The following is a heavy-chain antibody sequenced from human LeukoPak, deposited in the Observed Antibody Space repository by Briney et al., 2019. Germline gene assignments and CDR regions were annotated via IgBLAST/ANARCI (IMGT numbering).Heavy chain of an antibody. CDR1: GYTFTGYY. J-gene: IGHJ4*02. CDR3: ARDGTGVYNLVQY. CDR2: INPNGGGT. V-gene: IGHV1-2*02. D-gene: IGHD5-24*01. Sequence: ASVTVSCKASGYTFTGYYMHWVRQAPGQGLEWMGWINPNGGGTNYAQKFQGRVTMTRDTSISAVYMELSRLRSDDTAVYYCARDGTGVYNLVQYWGQGTLVTVSS.